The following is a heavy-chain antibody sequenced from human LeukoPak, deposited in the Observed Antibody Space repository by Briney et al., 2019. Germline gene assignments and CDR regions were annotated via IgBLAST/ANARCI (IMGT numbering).Heavy chain of an antibody. CDR2: IYTSGST. CDR3: ARDHCSSTSCYRSFDY. V-gene: IGHV4-4*07. Sequence: SETLSLTCTVSGGSISSSYWSWIRQPAGKGLEWIGRIYTSGSTNYNPSLKSRVTMSVDTSKNQFSLKLSSVTAADTAVYYCARDHCSSTSCYRSFDYWGQGTLVTVSS. J-gene: IGHJ4*02. D-gene: IGHD2-2*02. CDR1: GGSISSSY.